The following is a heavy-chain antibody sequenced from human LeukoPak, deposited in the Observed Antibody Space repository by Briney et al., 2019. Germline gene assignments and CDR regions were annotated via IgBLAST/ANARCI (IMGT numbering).Heavy chain of an antibody. D-gene: IGHD3-22*01. Sequence: GGSLRLSCAASGFNFSTYGMSWVRQAPGKGPEWVSAINDGGTRTYYTDSVKGRFTISRDNSKSTLYLQFHSLRAEDTAIYFCATGGRDSSGYYYSRAGYFDSWGQGTLVTVSS. CDR1: GFNFSTYG. J-gene: IGHJ4*02. CDR3: ATGGRDSSGYYYSRAGYFDS. CDR2: INDGGTRT. V-gene: IGHV3-23*01.